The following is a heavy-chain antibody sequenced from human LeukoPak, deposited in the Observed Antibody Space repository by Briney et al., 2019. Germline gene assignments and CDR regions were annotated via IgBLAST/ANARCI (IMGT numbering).Heavy chain of an antibody. D-gene: IGHD2-2*01. CDR3: ARGQASYCSSTSCRSYYFDY. Sequence: SETPSLTCTVSGGSISSYYWSWIRQPPGKGLKWIGYIYTSGSTNDNPSLKSRGTISVDTSKNQFSLKLSSVTAADTAVYYCARGQASYCSSTSCRSYYFDYWGQGTLVTVSS. CDR1: GGSISSYY. J-gene: IGHJ4*02. V-gene: IGHV4-4*09. CDR2: IYTSGST.